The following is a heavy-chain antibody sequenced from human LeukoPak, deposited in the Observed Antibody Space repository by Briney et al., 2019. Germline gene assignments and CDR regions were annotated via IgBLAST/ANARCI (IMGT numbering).Heavy chain of an antibody. CDR1: GDSVSSNSAA. D-gene: IGHD6-19*01. CDR2: TYYRSKWYN. J-gene: IGHJ5*02. V-gene: IGHV6-1*01. Sequence: QTLSLTCAISGDSVSSNSAAWNWIRQSPSRGLEWLGRTYYRSKWYNDYAVSVKSRITINPDTSKDQFSLQLNSVTPEDTAVYYCASRRSSGWYDWFDPWGQGTLVTVSS. CDR3: ASRRSSGWYDWFDP.